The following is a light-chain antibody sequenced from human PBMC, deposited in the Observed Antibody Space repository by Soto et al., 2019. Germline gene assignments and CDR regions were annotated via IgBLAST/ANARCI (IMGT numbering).Light chain of an antibody. V-gene: IGKV1-9*01. CDR2: AVS. J-gene: IGKJ3*01. CDR3: QQPNSYPPFT. CDR1: QAIPSY. Sequence: DIQLTQSPSFLSASVGDSVTITCRASQAIPSYIAWYQQKPGKAPKLLIYAVSTLQSGVPSRFSGRGFGTEFTLTISSLQPEDFATYYFQQPNSYPPFTFGPGTKVDVK.